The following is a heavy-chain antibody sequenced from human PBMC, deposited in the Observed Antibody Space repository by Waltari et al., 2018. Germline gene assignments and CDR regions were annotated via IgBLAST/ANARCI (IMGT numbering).Heavy chain of an antibody. CDR3: ARHEPNNYFYAMDV. J-gene: IGHJ6*02. Sequence: QARLVQSRPEVKKPGASVKVSCKASGYTFSSYGVSWVRQAPGQGLEWMGWISANPGDTNYGQKFQGRVTMTTDTSTRTAYMEVRSLRADDTAVYYCARHEPNNYFYAMDVWGQGTTVTV. CDR2: ISANPGDT. CDR1: GYTFSSYG. V-gene: IGHV1-18*01.